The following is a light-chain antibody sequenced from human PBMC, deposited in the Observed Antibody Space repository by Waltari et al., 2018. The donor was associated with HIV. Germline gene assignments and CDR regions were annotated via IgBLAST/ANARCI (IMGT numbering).Light chain of an antibody. CDR1: TRDLGPYKW. J-gene: IGLJ3*02. CDR3: CSYIGNYTWV. Sequence: QSALTQPRSVSGSPGQSATIACTGTTRDLGPYKWVTWYQQNPGKVPKLMIYDVSERPSGVPDRFSGSKSGNTASLTISGLQADDEADYYCCSYIGNYTWVFGGGTKLTVL. CDR2: DVS. V-gene: IGLV2-11*01.